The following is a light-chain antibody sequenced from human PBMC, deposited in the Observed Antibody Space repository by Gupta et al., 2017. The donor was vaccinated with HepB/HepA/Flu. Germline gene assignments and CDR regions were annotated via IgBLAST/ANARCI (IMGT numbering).Light chain of an antibody. CDR1: HSVSSN. J-gene: IGKJ4*01. CDR2: GVS. CDR3: QQYYNWPFT. Sequence: ELVTTQSPATLSVSPGERGTLYCRASHSVSSNLAWYQHKPGQAPRLLIYGVSTRATGIPARFSGSGSGTEFTLTISSLQSEDFAVYYCQQYYNWPFTFGGGTKVEIK. V-gene: IGKV3-15*01.